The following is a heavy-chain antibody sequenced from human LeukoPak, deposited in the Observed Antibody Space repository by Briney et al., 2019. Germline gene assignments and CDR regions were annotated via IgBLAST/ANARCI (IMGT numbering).Heavy chain of an antibody. Sequence: GGSLRLSCAASGFTFSSYAMSWVRQAPGKGLEWVSAISGSGGSTYYADSVKGRFTISRDNSKNTLYLQMNSLRAEDTAVYYCASLQLSIPYYYYYGMDVWGQGTTVTVYS. CDR3: ASLQLSIPYYYYYGMDV. V-gene: IGHV3-23*01. D-gene: IGHD2-2*01. J-gene: IGHJ6*02. CDR1: GFTFSSYA. CDR2: ISGSGGST.